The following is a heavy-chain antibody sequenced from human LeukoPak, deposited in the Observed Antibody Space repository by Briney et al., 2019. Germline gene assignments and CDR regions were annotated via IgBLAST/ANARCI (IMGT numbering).Heavy chain of an antibody. Sequence: SETLSLTCAVYGGSFSGYYWSWIRQPPGKGLEWIGEINHSGRTNYNPSLKSRVTISVDTSKNQFSLKLSSVTAADTAVYYCARGTGNFDYWGQGTLVTVSS. J-gene: IGHJ4*02. CDR1: GGSFSGYY. V-gene: IGHV4-34*01. CDR2: INHSGRT. CDR3: ARGTGNFDY. D-gene: IGHD7-27*01.